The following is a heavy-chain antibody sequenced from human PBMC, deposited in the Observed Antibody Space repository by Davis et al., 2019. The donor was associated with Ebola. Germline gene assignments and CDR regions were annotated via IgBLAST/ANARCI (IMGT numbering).Heavy chain of an antibody. CDR1: GGSISSYY. Sequence: PSETLSLTCTVSGGSISSYYWSWIRQPPGKGLEWIGYIYYSGSTNYNPSLKSRVTISVDTSKNQFSLKLSSVTAADTAVYYCARASHQLWFGEFPNWFDPWGQGTLVTVSS. V-gene: IGHV4-59*08. D-gene: IGHD3-10*01. CDR2: IYYSGST. J-gene: IGHJ5*02. CDR3: ARASHQLWFGEFPNWFDP.